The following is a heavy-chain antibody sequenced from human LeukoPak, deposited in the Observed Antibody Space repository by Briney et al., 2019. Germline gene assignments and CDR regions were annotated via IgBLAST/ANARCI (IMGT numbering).Heavy chain of an antibody. CDR3: ARLYDILTGFDY. J-gene: IGHJ4*02. V-gene: IGHV3-23*01. Sequence: GGSLRLSCAASGFTFSSYAMSWVRQAPGKGLEWVSAISGSGGSTYYADSVKGRFTISRDNSKNTLYLQMNSLRAEDTAVYYCARLYDILTGFDYWGQGTLVTVSS. D-gene: IGHD3-9*01. CDR2: ISGSGGST. CDR1: GFTFSSYA.